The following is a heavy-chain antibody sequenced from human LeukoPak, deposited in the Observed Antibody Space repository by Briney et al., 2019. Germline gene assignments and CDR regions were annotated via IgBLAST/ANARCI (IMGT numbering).Heavy chain of an antibody. V-gene: IGHV1-8*01. J-gene: IGHJ6*02. CDR1: GYTFTSYD. CDR2: MNPNSGNT. D-gene: IGHD5-18*01. Sequence: ASVKVSCKASGYTFTSYDINWVRQATGQGLEWMGWMNPNSGNTGYAQKFQGRVTMTRNTSISTAYMELSSLRSEDTAVYYCAGGIQLWLHNYYYGMDVWGQGTTVTVSS. CDR3: AGGIQLWLHNYYYGMDV.